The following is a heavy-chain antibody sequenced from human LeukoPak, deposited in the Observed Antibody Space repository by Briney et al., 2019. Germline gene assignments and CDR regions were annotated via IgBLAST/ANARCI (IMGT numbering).Heavy chain of an antibody. CDR1: GYTFTSYG. J-gene: IGHJ4*02. V-gene: IGHV1-18*01. D-gene: IGHD4-17*01. CDR3: ARVRYGDYCDFDY. CDR2: ISAYNGNT. Sequence: ASVKVSCKASGYTFTSYGISWVRQAPGQGLEWMGWISAYNGNTNYAQKLQGRVTMTTDTSTSTACMELRSLRSDDTAVYYCARVRYGDYCDFDYWGQGTLVTVSS.